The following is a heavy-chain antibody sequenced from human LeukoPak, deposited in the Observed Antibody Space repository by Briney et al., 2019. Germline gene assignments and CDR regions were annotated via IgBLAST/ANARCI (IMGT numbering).Heavy chain of an antibody. V-gene: IGHV4-39*01. J-gene: IGHJ5*02. D-gene: IGHD2-15*01. CDR1: GGSISSSSFY. CDR3: ARQPTHYYGGSCFPPDH. CDR2: TYYSGTT. Sequence: PPETLSLTCTVSGGSISSSSFYWGWLRQPPGRGLEWIGTTYYSGTTYYNPSLRSRVTISVDTSTNQFSLKLSAVTAADTATYYCARQPTHYYGGSCFPPDHWGQGTLVTVSS.